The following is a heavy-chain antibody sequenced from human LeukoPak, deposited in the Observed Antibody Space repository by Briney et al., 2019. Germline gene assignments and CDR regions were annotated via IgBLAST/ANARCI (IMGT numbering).Heavy chain of an antibody. CDR3: TKDVFDFGGYFDL. V-gene: IGHV3-9*01. Sequence: PGGSLRLSCEASGFIFEDYAMHWARQVPGKGLEWVSGISWNSGSIGHADSVKGRFTISRDNAKNSLHLQMNSLRAEDTAVYYCTKDVFDFGGYFDLWGRGTLVTVSS. J-gene: IGHJ2*01. CDR2: ISWNSGSI. D-gene: IGHD3-16*01. CDR1: GFIFEDYA.